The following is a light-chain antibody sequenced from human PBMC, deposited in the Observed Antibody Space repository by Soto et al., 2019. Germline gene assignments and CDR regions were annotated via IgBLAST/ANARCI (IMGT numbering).Light chain of an antibody. J-gene: IGLJ3*02. CDR3: ATWDDSMNARGV. CDR1: RSNIGNNA. V-gene: IGLV1-44*01. Sequence: QSVLTQTPSASGTPGQTVTISCSGSRSNIGNNAVSWYQPFPGTAPKLLIYNNKQRPSGVPDRFSGSKSGTSASLAISGLQSEDEADYYCATWDDSMNARGVFGGGTKLTVL. CDR2: NNK.